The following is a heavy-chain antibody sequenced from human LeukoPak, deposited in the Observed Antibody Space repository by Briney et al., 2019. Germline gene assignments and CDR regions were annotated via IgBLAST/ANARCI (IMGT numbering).Heavy chain of an antibody. J-gene: IGHJ6*02. CDR1: GGSFSGYY. Sequence: SETLSLTCAVYGGSFSGYYWSWIRQPPGKGLEWIGEINHSGSTNYNPSLKSRVTISVDTSKNQFSLKLSSVTAADTAVYYCARGRTTYYYHYGMDVWGQGTTVTVSS. CDR3: ARGRTTYYYHYGMDV. D-gene: IGHD1-1*01. CDR2: INHSGST. V-gene: IGHV4-34*01.